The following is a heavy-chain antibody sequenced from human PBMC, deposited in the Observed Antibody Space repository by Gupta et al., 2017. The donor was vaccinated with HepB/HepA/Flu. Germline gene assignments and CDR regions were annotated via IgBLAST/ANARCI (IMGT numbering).Heavy chain of an antibody. CDR1: GGSFSSCA. CDR2: IIPIFGTA. CDR3: ARCTREWFGELVPNMDV. Sequence: QVQLVQSGAEVKKPGSSVKLSFMASGGSFSSCAIRWVRQAPGQGLEWMGGIIPIFGTANYAQKFQGRVTITADESTSTAYMELSSLRSEDTAVYYCARCTREWFGELVPNMDVWGKGTTVTVSS. D-gene: IGHD3-10*01. J-gene: IGHJ6*03. V-gene: IGHV1-69*01.